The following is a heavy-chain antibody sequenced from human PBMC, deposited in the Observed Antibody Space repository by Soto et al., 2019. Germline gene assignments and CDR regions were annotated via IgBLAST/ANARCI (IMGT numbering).Heavy chain of an antibody. D-gene: IGHD3-22*01. V-gene: IGHV3-33*01. CDR2: IWYDGSNK. CDR3: AREYDSSGYEYYGMDV. CDR1: GFTFSSYG. Sequence: QVQLVESGGGVVQPGRSLRLSCAASGFTFSSYGMHWVRQAPGKGLEWVAVIWYDGSNKYYADSVKGRFTISRDNSKNTLYLQMNSLRAEDTAVYYCAREYDSSGYEYYGMDVWGQGPTVTVSS. J-gene: IGHJ6*02.